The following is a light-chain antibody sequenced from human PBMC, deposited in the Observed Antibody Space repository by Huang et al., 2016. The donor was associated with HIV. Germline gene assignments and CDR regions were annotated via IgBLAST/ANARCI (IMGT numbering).Light chain of an antibody. Sequence: EIVMTQSPATLSVSPGQRVTLSCRANGSVSTNLAWYQQRHGQAPRLLIYGSSTRAPGSPARFSGSGSGTDFSLTISSLQSEDFALYYCHQYNNWLLSFGGGTRV. CDR2: GSS. CDR3: HQYNNWLLS. CDR1: GSVSTN. J-gene: IGKJ4*01. V-gene: IGKV3-15*01.